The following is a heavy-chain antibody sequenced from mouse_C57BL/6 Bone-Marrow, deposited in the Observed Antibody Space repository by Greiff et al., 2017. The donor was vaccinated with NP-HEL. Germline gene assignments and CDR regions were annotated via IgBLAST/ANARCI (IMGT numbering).Heavy chain of an antibody. Sequence: EVKLQQSGPELVKPGASVKISCKASGYTFTDYYMNWVKQSHGKSLEWIGDINPNNGGTSYNQKFKGKATLTVDKSSSTAYMELRSLTSEDSAVYYCARKGTAQAPFAYWGQGTLVTVSA. CDR1: GYTFTDYY. CDR3: ARKGTAQAPFAY. D-gene: IGHD3-2*02. V-gene: IGHV1-26*01. CDR2: INPNNGGT. J-gene: IGHJ3*01.